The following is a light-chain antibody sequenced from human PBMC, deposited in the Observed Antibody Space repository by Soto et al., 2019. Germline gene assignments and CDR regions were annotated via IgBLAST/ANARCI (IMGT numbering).Light chain of an antibody. V-gene: IGKV3-20*01. J-gene: IGKJ2*01. Sequence: EIVLTQSPATLSLSPGEKATLSCRTSQSVNSRYLPRYQQKPGQAPRLLIYGASSRATGIPDRFSGSVSGTGFTLTISRLEPEDFAVYFGQQYVSSPITYTFGQG. CDR3: QQYVSSPITYT. CDR2: GAS. CDR1: QSVNSRY.